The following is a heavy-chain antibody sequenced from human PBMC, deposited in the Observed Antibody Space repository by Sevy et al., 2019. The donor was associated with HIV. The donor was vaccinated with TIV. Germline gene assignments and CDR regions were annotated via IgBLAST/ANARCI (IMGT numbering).Heavy chain of an antibody. CDR1: GFTFSNAW. V-gene: IGHV3-15*01. J-gene: IGHJ4*02. CDR2: IKSKTDGGTT. CDR3: TTDWEYCSGGSCYSGPF. D-gene: IGHD2-15*01. Sequence: GESLKISCAASGFTFSNAWMSWVRQAPGKGLEWVGRIKSKTDGGTTDYAAPVKGRFTISRDDSKNTLYLQMNSLKTEDTAVYYCTTDWEYCSGGSCYSGPFWGQGTLVTVSS.